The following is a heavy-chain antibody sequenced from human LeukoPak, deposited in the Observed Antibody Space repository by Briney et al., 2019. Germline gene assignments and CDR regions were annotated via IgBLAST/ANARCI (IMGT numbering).Heavy chain of an antibody. D-gene: IGHD6-19*01. V-gene: IGHV1-8*01. CDR3: ARGGGRAVAAMNWFDP. J-gene: IGHJ5*02. Sequence: ASVKVSCKASGYTFTSYDINWVRQATGQGLEWMGWMNPNRGNTGYAQKFQGRVTMTRNTSISTAYMELSSLRSEDTAVYYCARGGGRAVAAMNWFDPWGQGTLVTVSS. CDR1: GYTFTSYD. CDR2: MNPNRGNT.